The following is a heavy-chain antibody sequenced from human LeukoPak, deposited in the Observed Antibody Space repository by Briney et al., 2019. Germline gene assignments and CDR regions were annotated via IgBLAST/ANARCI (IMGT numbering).Heavy chain of an antibody. J-gene: IGHJ4*02. Sequence: SGTLSLTCTVSGGSISNYFWSWIRQPPGKGLEWVAYIYDSVTSNYNPSLKSRVTISVDTSKNQFSLSLSSVTAADTAVYYCARSNGWYSFDYWGQGTLVTSSS. CDR1: GGSISNYF. CDR2: IYDSVTS. V-gene: IGHV4-59*01. CDR3: ARSNGWYSFDY. D-gene: IGHD6-19*01.